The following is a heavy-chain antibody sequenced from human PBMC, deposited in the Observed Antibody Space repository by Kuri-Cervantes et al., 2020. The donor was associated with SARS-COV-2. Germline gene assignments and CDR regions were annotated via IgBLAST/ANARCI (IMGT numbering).Heavy chain of an antibody. CDR3: ARESTYTFDI. J-gene: IGHJ3*02. CDR2: IFHDGST. CDR1: GGAINTYNW. V-gene: IGHV4-4*02. D-gene: IGHD2-2*02. Sequence: GSPRLSCVVSGGAINTYNWWTWVRQPPGKGPQWIGEIFHDGSTKFNPSLSLRGRVTMSLDKSKNQFSLNLTSVTAADTAVYYCARESTYTFDIWGQGTLVTVSS.